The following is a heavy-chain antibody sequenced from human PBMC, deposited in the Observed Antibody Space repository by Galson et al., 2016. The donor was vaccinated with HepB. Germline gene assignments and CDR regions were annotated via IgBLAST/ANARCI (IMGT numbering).Heavy chain of an antibody. CDR1: GFTVSNNH. Sequence: SLRLSCAASGFTVSNNHIFWVRQAPGKGLEWVSLIYGGGGTYYADSVKGRFTMYRDNSKNIVYLQMHSLRAEDTAVYYCHGAGGFSSWGQGTLVIVSS. V-gene: IGHV3-53*01. D-gene: IGHD5-12*01. CDR3: HGAGGFSS. CDR2: IYGGGGT. J-gene: IGHJ5*02.